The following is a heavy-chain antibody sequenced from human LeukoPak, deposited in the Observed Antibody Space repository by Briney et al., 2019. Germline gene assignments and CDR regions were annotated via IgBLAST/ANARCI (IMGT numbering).Heavy chain of an antibody. J-gene: IGHJ4*02. D-gene: IGHD6-6*01. CDR1: GGSIISSGHY. Sequence: PSETLSLTCTVSGGSIISSGHYWDWIRQPAGKGLEWIGSISYSGSTCYNPSLKSRVTISRDTSENQFSLKLSSVTAADTAVYYCARRRQLAIDYWGQETLVTVAS. CDR2: ISYSGST. V-gene: IGHV4-39*01. CDR3: ARRRQLAIDY.